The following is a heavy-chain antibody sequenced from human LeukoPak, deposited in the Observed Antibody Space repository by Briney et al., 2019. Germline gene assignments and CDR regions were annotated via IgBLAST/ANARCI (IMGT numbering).Heavy chain of an antibody. D-gene: IGHD3-22*01. V-gene: IGHV3-20*04. CDR3: ARDRTMIVVVPDAFDI. CDR2: INWNGGST. Sequence: PGGSLRLSCAASGFTFDDYGMSWVRQAPGKGLEWVSGINWNGGSTGYADSVKGLFTISRDNAKNSLYLQMNSLRAEDTALYYCARDRTMIVVVPDAFDIWGQGAMVTVSS. CDR1: GFTFDDYG. J-gene: IGHJ3*02.